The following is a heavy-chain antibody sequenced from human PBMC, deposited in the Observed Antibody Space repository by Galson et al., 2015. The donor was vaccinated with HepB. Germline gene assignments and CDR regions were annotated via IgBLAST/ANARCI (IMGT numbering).Heavy chain of an antibody. D-gene: IGHD4-11*01. CDR1: GFTFSSYG. J-gene: IGHJ6*03. CDR2: IWYDGSNK. Sequence: SLRLSCAASGFTFSSYGMHWVRQAPGKGLEWVAIIWYDGSNKYYADSVKGRFTISRDNSKNTLYLQMNSLRAEDTAVYYCARDRYSSTERGGYMDVWGKGTTVTVSS. CDR3: ARDRYSSTERGGYMDV. V-gene: IGHV3-33*08.